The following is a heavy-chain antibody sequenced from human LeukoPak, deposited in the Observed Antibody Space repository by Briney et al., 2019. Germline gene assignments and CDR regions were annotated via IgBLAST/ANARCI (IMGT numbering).Heavy chain of an antibody. CDR1: GFTFSSYG. V-gene: IGHV3-30*03. J-gene: IGHJ6*02. Sequence: RSLRLSCPASGFTFSSYGMHWVRQAPGKGLEWVAVISYDGSNKYYADSMRGRFTISRDNSKNTLYLQMNSLRAEDTAVYYCARDNQMIIAAAPPIYGMDVWGQGTTVTVSS. D-gene: IGHD6-13*01. CDR2: ISYDGSNK. CDR3: ARDNQMIIAAAPPIYGMDV.